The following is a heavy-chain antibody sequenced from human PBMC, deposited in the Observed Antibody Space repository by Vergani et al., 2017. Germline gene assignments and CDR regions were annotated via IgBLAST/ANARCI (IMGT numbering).Heavy chain of an antibody. V-gene: IGHV4-59*01. Sequence: QVQLQESGPGLVKPSETLSLTRTVPGGSISRYYWSWIRQPPGKGLEWIGYIYYSGGTHYNPSLKSRVTISVDTSKNQFALKRSSVTAADTAVYYCGRESERMVRYDAFDIWGQGTMVTVSS. J-gene: IGHJ3*02. CDR1: GGSISRYY. CDR3: GRESERMVRYDAFDI. D-gene: IGHD3-9*01. CDR2: IYYSGGT.